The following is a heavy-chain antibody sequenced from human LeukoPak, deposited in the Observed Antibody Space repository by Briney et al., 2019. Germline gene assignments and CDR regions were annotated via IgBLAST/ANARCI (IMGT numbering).Heavy chain of an antibody. D-gene: IGHD6-13*01. J-gene: IGHJ1*01. CDR2: INPSGGST. CDR3: ARIAAAGTGTQH. V-gene: IGHV1-46*01. CDR1: GYTFTSYY. Sequence: ASVKVSCKASGYTFTSYYMHWVRQAPGQGLEWMGIINPSGGSTSYAQKFQGRVTMTRDMSTSTVYMELSSLGSEDTAVYYCARIAAAGTGTQHWGQGTLVTVSS.